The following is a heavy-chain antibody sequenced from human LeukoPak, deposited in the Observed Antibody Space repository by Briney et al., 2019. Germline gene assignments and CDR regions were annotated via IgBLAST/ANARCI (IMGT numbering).Heavy chain of an antibody. Sequence: GGSLRLSCAASGFSFSNYWMSWVRQAPGKGLEWVANIKQDGSEKYYVDSVKGRFTISRDNAKNSLYLQMNSLRAEDTAVYYCARDSTSSSWYLNWFDPWGQGTLVTVSS. D-gene: IGHD6-13*01. V-gene: IGHV3-7*01. CDR3: ARDSTSSSWYLNWFDP. J-gene: IGHJ5*02. CDR1: GFSFSNYW. CDR2: IKQDGSEK.